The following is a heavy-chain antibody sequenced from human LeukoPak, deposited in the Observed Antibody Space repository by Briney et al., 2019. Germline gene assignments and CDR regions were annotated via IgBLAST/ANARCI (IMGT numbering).Heavy chain of an antibody. CDR1: GFTFSSYG. CDR2: IWYDGSNK. Sequence: GGALTLSCPASGFTFSSYGMHWVGQAPGNGLEGVALIWYDGSNKYYADPVKGRFTSSRDNSKNTLYLQMNSMSAEDTAVYYCARDSRGIDCWGQGTLVTVSS. D-gene: IGHD3-16*01. CDR3: ARDSRGIDC. V-gene: IGHV3-33*01. J-gene: IGHJ4*02.